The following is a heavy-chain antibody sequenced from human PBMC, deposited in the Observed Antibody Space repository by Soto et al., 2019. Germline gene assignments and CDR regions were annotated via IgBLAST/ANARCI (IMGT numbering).Heavy chain of an antibody. CDR3: ARGVGSSWLHWYFDL. CDR1: VFTFSLYE. J-gene: IGHJ2*01. Sequence: PRGSLRLSCASSVFTFSLYEMNWVRQAPGKGLEWVSYISSSDNTIYYADSVKGRFTISRDNANKSLYLQMDSLRADDTAFYFCARGVGSSWLHWYFDLWGRGTMVTVSS. V-gene: IGHV3-48*03. D-gene: IGHD6-13*01. CDR2: ISSSDNTI.